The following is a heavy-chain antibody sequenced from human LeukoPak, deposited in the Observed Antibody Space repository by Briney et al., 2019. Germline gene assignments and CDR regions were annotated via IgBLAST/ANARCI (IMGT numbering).Heavy chain of an antibody. J-gene: IGHJ4*02. Sequence: GGSLRLSCAASGFTFSDYYMSWTRQAPGKGLEWVSYISSSGSTIYYADSVKGRFTISRDNAKNSLYLQMNSLRAEDTAVYYCAREAQIITMVRGYFDYWGQGTLVTVSS. CDR2: ISSSGSTI. CDR1: GFTFSDYY. D-gene: IGHD3-10*01. V-gene: IGHV3-11*04. CDR3: AREAQIITMVRGYFDY.